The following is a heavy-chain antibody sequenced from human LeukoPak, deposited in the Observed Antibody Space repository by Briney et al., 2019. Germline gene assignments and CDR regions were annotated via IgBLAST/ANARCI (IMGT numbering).Heavy chain of an antibody. V-gene: IGHV3-33*01. D-gene: IGHD1-26*01. CDR2: IWYDGSNK. CDR1: GFTFSSYG. CDR3: AREGSSLTNYYGMDV. Sequence: GGSLRLPCAASGFTFSSYGMHWVRQAPGKGLEWVAVIWYDGSNKYYADSVKGRFTISRDNSKNTLYLQMNSLRAEDTAVYYCAREGSSLTNYYGMDVWGQGTTVTVSS. J-gene: IGHJ6*02.